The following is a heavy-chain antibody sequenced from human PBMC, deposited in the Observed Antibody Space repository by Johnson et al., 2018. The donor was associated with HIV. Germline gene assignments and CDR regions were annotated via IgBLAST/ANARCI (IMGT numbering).Heavy chain of an antibody. D-gene: IGHD2-21*02. CDR3: AKVYCGGDCSFGGAAFNI. CDR2: ISGGST. Sequence: MLLVESGGGVVQPGRSLRLSCAASGFTVSSNEMSWVRQAPGKGLEWVSSISGGSTYYADSVKGRFTISRDNSKNTLYLQMNSLRAEDTAVYYCAKVYCGGDCSFGGAAFNIWVQGTMVTVSS. J-gene: IGHJ3*02. V-gene: IGHV3-38-3*01. CDR1: GFTVSSNE.